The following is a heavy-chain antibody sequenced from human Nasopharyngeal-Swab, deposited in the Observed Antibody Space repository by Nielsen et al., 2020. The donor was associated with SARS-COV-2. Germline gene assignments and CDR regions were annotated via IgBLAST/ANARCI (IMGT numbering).Heavy chain of an antibody. V-gene: IGHV1-18*04. D-gene: IGHD6-19*01. CDR1: DYSFNKNT. CDR3: ARGNGWYPDH. CDR2: ISVYNGNT. J-gene: IGHJ4*02. Sequence: ASVKVSCKASDYSFNKNTVSWVRQAPGQGLEWMGWISVYNGNTSYAQNFQGRVTMTTDTSTNTGYLELRSLRSDDTAVYYCARGNGWYPDHWGQGTLVTVSS.